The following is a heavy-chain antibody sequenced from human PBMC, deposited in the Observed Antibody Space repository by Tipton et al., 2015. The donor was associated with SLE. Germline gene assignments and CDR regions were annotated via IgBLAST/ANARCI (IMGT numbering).Heavy chain of an antibody. D-gene: IGHD2-21*01. V-gene: IGHV4-31*03. CDR1: GGSISRIGYY. CDR3: ARAGGGDSNWFDP. Sequence: TLSLTCTVSGGSISRIGYYWSWIRQHPGKGLEWIGYIYHTGSTYYNPSLKSRVTISVDTSKNQVSLKLSSVTAADTAVYYCARAGGGDSNWFDPWGQGTLVTVSS. J-gene: IGHJ5*02. CDR2: IYHTGST.